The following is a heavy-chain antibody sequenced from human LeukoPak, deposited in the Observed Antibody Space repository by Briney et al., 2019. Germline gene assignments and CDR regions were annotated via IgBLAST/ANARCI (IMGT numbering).Heavy chain of an antibody. CDR3: AKTNYYDSSPVDY. CDR2: ISGSGGST. Sequence: PGGSLRLSCAASGFTFSSYAMSWVRQAPGKGLEWFSGISGSGGSTYYADSVKGRFIISRDNSKNTLYLQMNSLRAEDTAVYYCAKTNYYDSSPVDYWGRGTLVTVSS. J-gene: IGHJ4*02. D-gene: IGHD3-22*01. CDR1: GFTFSSYA. V-gene: IGHV3-23*01.